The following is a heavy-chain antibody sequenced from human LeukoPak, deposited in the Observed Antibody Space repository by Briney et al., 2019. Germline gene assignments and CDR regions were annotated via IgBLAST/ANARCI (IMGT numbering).Heavy chain of an antibody. V-gene: IGHV3-9*01. CDR3: AKNSLRYFDWSHFDY. CDR2: ISWNSGSI. J-gene: IGHJ4*02. CDR1: GFTFNDYA. D-gene: IGHD3-9*01. Sequence: GGSLRLSCAASGFTFNDYAMHWVPQAPGKGLECVSGISWNSGSIGYADSVKGRFTVSRDNAKNSLYLQMNSLRAEDTALYYCAKNSLRYFDWSHFDYWGQGTLVTVSS.